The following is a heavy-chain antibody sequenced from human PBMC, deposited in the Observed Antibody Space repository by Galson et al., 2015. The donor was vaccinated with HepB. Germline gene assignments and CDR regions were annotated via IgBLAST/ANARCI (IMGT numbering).Heavy chain of an antibody. J-gene: IGHJ4*02. CDR1: DDSIRSHS. D-gene: IGHD3-3*01. Sequence: SETLSLTCSVPDDSIRSHSWTWIRHPQGRGREYIGYIFSPGSSNYNPPPKSRVTMSVATSKNQFSLRLSSVTAADTAVYYCARSVFGVAGRYFDSWGQGTLVTVSS. CDR2: IFSPGSS. V-gene: IGHV4-59*08. CDR3: ARSVFGVAGRYFDS.